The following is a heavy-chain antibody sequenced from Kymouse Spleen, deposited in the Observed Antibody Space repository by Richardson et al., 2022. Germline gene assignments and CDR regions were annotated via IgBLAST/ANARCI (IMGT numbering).Heavy chain of an antibody. Sequence: QVQLQESGPGLVKPSGTLSLTCAVSGGSISSSNWWSWVRQPPGKGLEWIGEIYHSGSTNYNPSLKSRVTISVDKSKNQFSLKLSSVTAADTAVYYCARWGVTGTFYYYYYGMDVWGQGTTVTVSS. CDR2: IYHSGST. J-gene: IGHJ6*02. V-gene: IGHV4-4*02. CDR1: GGSISSSNW. CDR3: ARWGVTGTFYYYYYGMDV. D-gene: IGHD1-7*01.